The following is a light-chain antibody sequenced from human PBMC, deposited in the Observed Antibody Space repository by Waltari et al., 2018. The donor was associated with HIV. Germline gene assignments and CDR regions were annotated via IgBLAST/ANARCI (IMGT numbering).Light chain of an antibody. J-gene: IGKJ5*01. Sequence: IVMTQTPLSLSVTPGQPASISCKSSESLLHSDGKTYLFWYLQKAGQPPQLLIFEVSTRCSGVPDRFSGSGSGTDFTLRISRVEAGDVGIHYCMQSMKLPLTFGQGTRLDIK. V-gene: IGKV2D-29*01. CDR2: EVS. CDR1: ESLLHSDGKTY. CDR3: MQSMKLPLT.